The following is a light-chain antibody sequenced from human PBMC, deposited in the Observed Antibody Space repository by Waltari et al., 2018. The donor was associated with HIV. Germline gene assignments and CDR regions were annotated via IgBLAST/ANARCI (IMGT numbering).Light chain of an antibody. V-gene: IGLV2-14*03. Sequence: QSALTPPASVSGSPGQPITIPCTGRGSDLGGYNYVSWYQHYPGKAPKLIIYDVSRRPSVVSNRFSGSKSGNTASLTISGLRAEDEADYYCSSYTSITLIFGGGTKLTVL. CDR1: GSDLGGYNY. J-gene: IGLJ2*01. CDR3: SSYTSITLI. CDR2: DVS.